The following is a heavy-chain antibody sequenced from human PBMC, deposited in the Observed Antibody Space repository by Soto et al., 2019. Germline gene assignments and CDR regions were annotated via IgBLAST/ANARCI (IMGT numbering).Heavy chain of an antibody. CDR1: GGTFSSYA. CDR3: ALWMPGSYRFDP. Sequence: ASVKVSCKASGGTFSSYAISWVRQAPGQGLEWMGGIIPIFGTANYAQKFQGRVTITADESTSTAYMELSSLRSEDTAVYYCALWMPGSYRFDPWGQGTLVTVSS. D-gene: IGHD3-10*01. CDR2: IIPIFGTA. J-gene: IGHJ5*02. V-gene: IGHV1-69*13.